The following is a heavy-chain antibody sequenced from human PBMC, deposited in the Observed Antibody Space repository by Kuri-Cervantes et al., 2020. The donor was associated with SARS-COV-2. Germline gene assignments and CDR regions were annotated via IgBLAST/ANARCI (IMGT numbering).Heavy chain of an antibody. J-gene: IGHJ4*02. D-gene: IGHD3-22*01. Sequence: GGSLRLSCKGSGYSFTSYWIGWVRQMPGKGLEWMGIIYPGDSDTRYSPSFQGQVTISADKSISTAYLQWSSLKASDTAMYYCARTDYYDSSGLGWYFDYWGQGTLVTVSS. V-gene: IGHV5-51*01. CDR1: GYSFTSYW. CDR3: ARTDYYDSSGLGWYFDY. CDR2: IYPGDSDT.